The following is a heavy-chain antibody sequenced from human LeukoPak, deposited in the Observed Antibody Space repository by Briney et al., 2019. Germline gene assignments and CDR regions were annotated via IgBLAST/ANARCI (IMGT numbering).Heavy chain of an antibody. Sequence: GGSLRLSCAASGFTFNSNAMTWVRQAPGKGLECVSAITASSSATYYADSVKGRFTISRDNSQNTLYLQLNSLRAEDTALYYCAKAFGTNGYFQLPIDFWGQGTLVTVSS. CDR1: GFTFNSNA. CDR2: ITASSSAT. J-gene: IGHJ4*02. CDR3: AKAFGTNGYFQLPIDF. V-gene: IGHV3-23*01. D-gene: IGHD2-8*01.